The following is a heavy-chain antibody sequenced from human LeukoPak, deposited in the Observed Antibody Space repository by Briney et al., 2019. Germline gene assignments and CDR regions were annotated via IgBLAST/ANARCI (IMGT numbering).Heavy chain of an antibody. CDR1: GYTFTDYY. V-gene: IGHV1-69-2*01. Sequence: ATVKISCKVSGYTFTDYYMHWVPQAPGKGLEWMGLVDPEDGETIYAEKFQGRVTITADTSTDTAYMELSSLRSEDTAVYYCATEDYSNAAGPNFDYWGQGTLVTVSS. CDR3: ATEDYSNAAGPNFDY. J-gene: IGHJ4*02. D-gene: IGHD4-11*01. CDR2: VDPEDGET.